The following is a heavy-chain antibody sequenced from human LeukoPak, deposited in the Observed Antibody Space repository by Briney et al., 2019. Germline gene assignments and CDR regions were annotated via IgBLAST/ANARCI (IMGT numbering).Heavy chain of an antibody. Sequence: HPGGSLRLSCAASGFTFSSYSMNWVRQAPGKGLEWVSYISSSSSTIYYADSVKGRFTISRDNSKNTLYLQMNSLRAEDTAVYYCARVKDPYSSSWSNFDYWGQGTLVSVSS. V-gene: IGHV3-48*01. CDR1: GFTFSSYS. CDR3: ARVKDPYSSSWSNFDY. J-gene: IGHJ4*02. CDR2: ISSSSSTI. D-gene: IGHD6-13*01.